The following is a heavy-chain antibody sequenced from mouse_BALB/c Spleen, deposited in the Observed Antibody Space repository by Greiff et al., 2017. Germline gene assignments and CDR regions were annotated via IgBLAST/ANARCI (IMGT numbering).Heavy chain of an antibody. CDR1: GYSITSGYY. V-gene: IGHV3-6*02. CDR3: AREGLLYDYDKYFDV. D-gene: IGHD2-4*01. CDR2: ISYDGSN. Sequence: DVQLQESGPGLVKPSQSLSLTCSVTGYSITSGYYWNWIRQFPGNKLEWMGYISYDGSNNYNPSLKNRISITRDTSKNQFFLKLNSVTTEDTATYYCAREGLLYDYDKYFDVWGAGTTVTVSS. J-gene: IGHJ1*01.